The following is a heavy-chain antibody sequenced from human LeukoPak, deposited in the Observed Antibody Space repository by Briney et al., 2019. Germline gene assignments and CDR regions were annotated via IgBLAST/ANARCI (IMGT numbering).Heavy chain of an antibody. CDR1: GYSFILYG. CDR3: ARDDNYGIFVNVDY. D-gene: IGHD4-11*01. CDR2: ISTSTGDT. V-gene: IGHV1-18*01. Sequence: EASVKVSCKTSGYSFILYGISWVRQAPGQGPEWMGWISTSTGDTKYTQKFQGRVTLTTDTSTSTAYMELSSLRSDDTAVYYCARDDNYGIFVNVDYWGQGTLVTVSS. J-gene: IGHJ4*02.